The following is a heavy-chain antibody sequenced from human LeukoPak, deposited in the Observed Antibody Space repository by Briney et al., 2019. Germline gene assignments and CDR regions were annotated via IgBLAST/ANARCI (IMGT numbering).Heavy chain of an antibody. J-gene: IGHJ6*02. CDR2: ISSSSSTI. CDR1: GFTFSSYS. V-gene: IGHV3-48*04. D-gene: IGHD6-19*01. Sequence: GGSLRLSCAASGFTFSSYSMNWVRQAPGKGLEWVSYISSSSSTIYYADSVKGRFTISRDNAKNSLYLQMNSLRAEDTAVYYCARDIAVAVPYYYYGMDVWGQGTTVAVSS. CDR3: ARDIAVAVPYYYYGMDV.